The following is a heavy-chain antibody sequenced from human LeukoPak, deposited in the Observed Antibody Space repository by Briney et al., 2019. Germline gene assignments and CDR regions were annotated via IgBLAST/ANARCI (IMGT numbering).Heavy chain of an antibody. V-gene: IGHV4-38-2*02. J-gene: IGHJ6*03. CDR1: GYSISSGYY. D-gene: IGHD3/OR15-3a*01. CDR2: IYHSGST. Sequence: PSETLSLTCTVSGYSISSGYYWGWIRHPPGKGLGWIGSIYHSGSTYYNPSLKSRVTISVDTSKNQFSLKLSSVTAADTAVYYCARVDETYYYYYMDVWGKGTTVTVSS. CDR3: ARVDETYYYYYMDV.